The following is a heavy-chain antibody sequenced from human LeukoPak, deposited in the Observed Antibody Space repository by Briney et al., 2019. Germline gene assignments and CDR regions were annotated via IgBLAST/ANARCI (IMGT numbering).Heavy chain of an antibody. CDR1: GASISSYY. Sequence: PSETLSLTCTVSGASISSYYWTWIRQPAGKGLEWIGRIYATGSTNYNPSLKSRVTISVDTSKNQFSLKLSSVTAADTAVYYCARDRYSSSSSAFDIWGQGTMVTVSS. CDR2: IYATGST. D-gene: IGHD6-6*01. CDR3: ARDRYSSSSSAFDI. J-gene: IGHJ3*02. V-gene: IGHV4-4*07.